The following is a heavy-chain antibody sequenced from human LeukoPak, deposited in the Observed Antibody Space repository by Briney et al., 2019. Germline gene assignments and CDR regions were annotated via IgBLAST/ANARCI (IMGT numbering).Heavy chain of an antibody. J-gene: IGHJ4*02. CDR2: LQYHGSDI. CDR1: GFTFSNYG. CDR3: AKDVELTPFEY. D-gene: IGHD1-7*01. V-gene: IGHV3-30*02. Sequence: GGSLRLSCVASGFTFSNYGMHWVRQAPGKGLEWVAFLQYHGSDIFYADSVKGRFTISRDNSKNTLYLQMNSLRAEDTAVYYCAKDVELTPFEYWGQGTLVTVSS.